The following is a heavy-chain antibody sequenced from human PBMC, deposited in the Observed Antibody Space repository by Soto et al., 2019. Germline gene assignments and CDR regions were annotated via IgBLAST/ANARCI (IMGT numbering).Heavy chain of an antibody. CDR3: ARDSLDYDSSGYYIL. D-gene: IGHD3-22*01. V-gene: IGHV1-69*13. J-gene: IGHJ4*02. CDR1: GGTSSRYA. CDR2: IIPIFGTA. Sequence: SVKVSCKASGGTSSRYAISWVRQAPGQGLEWMGGIIPIFGTANYAQKFQGRVTITADESTTTAYMELSSLRSEDTAVYYCARDSLDYDSSGYYILWGQGTLVTVSS.